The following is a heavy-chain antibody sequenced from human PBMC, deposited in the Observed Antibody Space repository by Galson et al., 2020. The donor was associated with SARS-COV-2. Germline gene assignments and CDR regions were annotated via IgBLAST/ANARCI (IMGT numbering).Heavy chain of an antibody. CDR2: IYSEGSST. D-gene: IGHD3-16*01. J-gene: IGHJ4*02. V-gene: IGHV3-74*01. CDR1: GFTFSSYW. Sequence: GGSLRLSCAASGFTFSSYWMHWVRQAPGKGLVWVSRIYSEGSSTSYADSVKGRFTISGDDAKNTLYLHMSSVRAEDTAVYYCARGDMRNDYFDYWGQGTLVTVSS. CDR3: ARGDMRNDYFDY.